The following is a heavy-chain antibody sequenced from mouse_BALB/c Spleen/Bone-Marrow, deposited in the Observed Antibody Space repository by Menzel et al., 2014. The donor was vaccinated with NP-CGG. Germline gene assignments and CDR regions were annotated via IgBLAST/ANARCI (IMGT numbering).Heavy chain of an antibody. CDR1: GCSITSDYS. Sequence: EVQLQQSGPGLVKPSQSLSLPCTVTGCSITSDYSWNWIRQFPGDKLEWMGYINCSGFTTYNPSLKSRISIIRDTSKNQFFLQLNSVTTEDTATYYCAREDNYAFAYWGQGTLVTVSA. CDR3: AREDNYAFAY. D-gene: IGHD1-3*01. J-gene: IGHJ3*01. V-gene: IGHV3-2*02. CDR2: INCSGFT.